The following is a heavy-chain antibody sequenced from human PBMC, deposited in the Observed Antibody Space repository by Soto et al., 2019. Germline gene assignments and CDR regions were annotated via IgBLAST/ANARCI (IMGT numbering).Heavy chain of an antibody. J-gene: IGHJ4*02. V-gene: IGHV1-69*13. CDR1: GGTFSSYA. CDR3: ATDTTTVTTWYFDY. Sequence: GASVKVSCKASGGTFSSYAISWVRQAPGQGLEWMGGIIPIFGTANYAQKFQGRVTITADESTSTAYMELSSLRSEDTAVYYCATDTTTVTTWYFDYWGQGTLVTVS. D-gene: IGHD4-17*01. CDR2: IIPIFGTA.